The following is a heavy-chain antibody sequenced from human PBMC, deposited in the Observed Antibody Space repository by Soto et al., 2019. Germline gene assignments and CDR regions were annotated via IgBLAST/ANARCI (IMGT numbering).Heavy chain of an antibody. Sequence: QVQLVQSGAEVKKPGASVKVSCKASGYTFTSYAMHWVRQAPGQRLEWMGWINAGNGNTKYSQKFQGRVTITRDTSASTAYMELSSLRXXXXXVYYCARLGSSYWFDPWGQGTL. CDR2: INAGNGNT. CDR3: ARLGSSYWFDP. J-gene: IGHJ5*02. D-gene: IGHD6-13*01. CDR1: GYTFTSYA. V-gene: IGHV1-3*01.